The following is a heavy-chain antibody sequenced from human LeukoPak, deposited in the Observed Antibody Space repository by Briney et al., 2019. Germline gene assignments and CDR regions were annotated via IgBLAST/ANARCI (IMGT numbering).Heavy chain of an antibody. J-gene: IGHJ5*02. CDR2: INPSGGSA. V-gene: IGHV1-46*01. CDR1: GYTFTSYY. D-gene: IGHD6-19*01. CDR3: ARGLIAVAGTRNNWFDP. Sequence: ASVKVSCKASGYTFTSYYMHWVRQAPGQGLEWMGIINPSGGSASYAQKFQGRVTMTRDMSTSTVYMELSSLRSEDTAVYYCARGLIAVAGTRNNWFDPWGQGTLVTVPS.